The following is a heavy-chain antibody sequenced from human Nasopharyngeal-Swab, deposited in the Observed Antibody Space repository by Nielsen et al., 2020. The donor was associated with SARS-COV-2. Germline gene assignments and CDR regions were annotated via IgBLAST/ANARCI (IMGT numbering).Heavy chain of an antibody. CDR1: GSSISSSNW. D-gene: IGHD3-3*01. V-gene: IGHV4-4*02. Sequence: SETLSLTCAVSGSSISSSNWWSWVRQPPGKGLEWIGEINHSGSTNYNPSLKSRVTISVDTSKNQFSLKLSSVTAADTAVYYCARVLAERAYYDFWSGYSDYYYGMDVWGQGTTVTVSS. J-gene: IGHJ6*02. CDR3: ARVLAERAYYDFWSGYSDYYYGMDV. CDR2: INHSGST.